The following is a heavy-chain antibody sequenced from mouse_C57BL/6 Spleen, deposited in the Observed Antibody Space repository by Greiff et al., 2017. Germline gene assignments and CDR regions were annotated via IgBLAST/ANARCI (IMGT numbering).Heavy chain of an antibody. J-gene: IGHJ1*03. V-gene: IGHV1-64*01. CDR2: IHPNSGST. CDR1: GYTFTSYW. Sequence: QVQLQQPGAELVKPGASVKLSCKASGYTFTSYWMHWVKQRPGQGLEWIGMIHPNSGSTNYNEKFKSKATLTVDKSSSTAYMQLSSLTSEDSAVYYCARSRVNHWYFDVWGTGTTVTVSS. CDR3: ARSRVNHWYFDV. D-gene: IGHD2-12*01.